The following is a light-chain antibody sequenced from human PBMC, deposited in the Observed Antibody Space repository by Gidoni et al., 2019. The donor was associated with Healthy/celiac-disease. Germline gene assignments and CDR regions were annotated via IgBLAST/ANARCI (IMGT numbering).Light chain of an antibody. CDR3: QQSYSTHRT. CDR1: QSISSY. V-gene: IGKV1-39*01. J-gene: IGKJ1*01. CDR2: AAS. Sequence: DIQMTQSPSSLSASVGDRVTITCRASQSISSYLNWYQQKPGKAPKLLIYAASSLQSGVPSRFNGSGSGTDFTLTISSLQPEDFATYYCQQSYSTHRTFGQGTKVEIK.